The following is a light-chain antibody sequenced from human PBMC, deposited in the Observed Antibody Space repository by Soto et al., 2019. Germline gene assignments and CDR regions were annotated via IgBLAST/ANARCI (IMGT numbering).Light chain of an antibody. CDR1: SSNIGAGYD. CDR3: QSYDSSLSVVV. Sequence: QSVLTQAPSVSGAPGQRVTISCTGSSSNIGAGYDVHWYQQLPGTAPKLLIYGNSNRPSGVPDRFSGSKSGTSASLVITGLQAEDEADYYCQSYDSSLSVVVFGGGTKLTVL. CDR2: GNS. J-gene: IGLJ2*01. V-gene: IGLV1-40*01.